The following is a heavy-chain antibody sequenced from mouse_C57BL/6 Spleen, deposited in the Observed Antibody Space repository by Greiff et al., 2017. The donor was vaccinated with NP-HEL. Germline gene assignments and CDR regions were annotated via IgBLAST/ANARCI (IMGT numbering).Heavy chain of an antibody. CDR3: TPFYGSSYDYAMDY. CDR1: GFNIKDYY. CDR2: IDPEDGDT. D-gene: IGHD1-1*01. J-gene: IGHJ4*01. Sequence: VQLQQSGAELVRPGASVKLSCTASGFNIKDYYMHWVKQRPEQGLEWIGRIDPEDGDTEYAPKFQGKATMTADTSSNTAYLQLSSLTSEDSAVYYCTPFYGSSYDYAMDYWGQGTSVTVSS. V-gene: IGHV14-1*01.